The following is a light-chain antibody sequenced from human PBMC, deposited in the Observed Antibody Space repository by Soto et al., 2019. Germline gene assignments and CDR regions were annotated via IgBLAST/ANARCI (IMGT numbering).Light chain of an antibody. CDR2: STN. V-gene: IGLV8-61*01. CDR3: VLYMGSGISV. Sequence: QTVVTQEPSFSVSPGGTVTLTCGLSSGSVSTSYYPSWYQQTPGQAPRTLIYSTNTRSSGVPDRFSGSILGNKAALTITGAQAEDECEYYCVLYMGSGISVFGGGTKLT. CDR1: SGSVSTSYY. J-gene: IGLJ3*02.